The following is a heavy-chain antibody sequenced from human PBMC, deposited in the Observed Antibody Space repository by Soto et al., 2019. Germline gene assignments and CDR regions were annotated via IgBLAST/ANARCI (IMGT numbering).Heavy chain of an antibody. J-gene: IGHJ6*02. CDR1: GYIFTSYW. CDR3: AVTITGTSYGMDV. D-gene: IGHD1-7*01. V-gene: IGHV5-51*01. Sequence: GESLKISCNGSGYIFTSYWIGWVRQMPGKGLEWMGIIYPGDSDTRYSPSFQGQVTISADKSISTAYLQWSSLKASDTAMYYCAVTITGTSYGMDVWGQGTTVTVSS. CDR2: IYPGDSDT.